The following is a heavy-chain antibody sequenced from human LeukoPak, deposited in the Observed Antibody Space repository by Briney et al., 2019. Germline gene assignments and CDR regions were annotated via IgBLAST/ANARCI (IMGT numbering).Heavy chain of an antibody. Sequence: GGSLRLSCAASGIMFSDHYMSWIRQAPGKGLEWVSDISVSGSSIYYADSVKGRFTISRDNAKNSLYLQMNSLRAEDTAVYYCASEFFDWLPPDYWGQGTLVTVSS. D-gene: IGHD3/OR15-3a*01. J-gene: IGHJ4*02. V-gene: IGHV3-11*01. CDR3: ASEFFDWLPPDY. CDR1: GIMFSDHY. CDR2: ISVSGSSI.